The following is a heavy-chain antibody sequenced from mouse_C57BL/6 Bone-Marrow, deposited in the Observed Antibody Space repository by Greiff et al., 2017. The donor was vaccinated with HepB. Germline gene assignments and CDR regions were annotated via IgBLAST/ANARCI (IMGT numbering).Heavy chain of an antibody. CDR2: IDPENGDT. V-gene: IGHV14-4*01. J-gene: IGHJ2*01. CDR3: TTDYYGSSYVGY. CDR1: GFNIKDDY. Sequence: EVKLVESGAELVRPGASVKLSCTASGFNIKDDYMHWVKQRPEQGLEWIGWIDPENGDTEYASKFQGKATITADTSSNTAYLQLSSLTSEDTAVYYCTTDYYGSSYVGYWGQGTTLTVSA. D-gene: IGHD1-1*01.